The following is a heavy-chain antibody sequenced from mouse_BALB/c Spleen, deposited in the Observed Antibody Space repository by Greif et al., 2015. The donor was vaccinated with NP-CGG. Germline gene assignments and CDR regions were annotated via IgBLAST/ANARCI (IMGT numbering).Heavy chain of an antibody. CDR1: GFTFSDFY. CDR2: SRNKANDYTT. CDR3: ARDYYGSFDY. D-gene: IGHD1-1*01. V-gene: IGHV7-1*02. J-gene: IGHJ2*01. Sequence: DVKLVESGGGLVQPGGSLRLSCATSGFTFSDFYMEWVRQPPGKRLEWIAASRNKANDYTTEYSASVKGRFIVSRDASQSILYLQMNALRAEDAAIYYCARDYYGSFDYWGQGTTLTVSS.